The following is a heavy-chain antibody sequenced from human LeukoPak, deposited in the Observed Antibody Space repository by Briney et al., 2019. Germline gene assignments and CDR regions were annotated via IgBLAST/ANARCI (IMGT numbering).Heavy chain of an antibody. V-gene: IGHV1-24*01. CDR2: FDPEDGET. CDR1: GYTLTELS. Sequence: ASVKVSCTVSGYTLTELSMHWVRQAPGKGLEWMGGFDPEDGETIYAQKFQGRVTMTEDTSTDTAYMELSSLRSEDTAVYYCATALPYYGSGTHYGMDVWGQGTTVTVSS. J-gene: IGHJ6*02. CDR3: ATALPYYGSGTHYGMDV. D-gene: IGHD3-10*01.